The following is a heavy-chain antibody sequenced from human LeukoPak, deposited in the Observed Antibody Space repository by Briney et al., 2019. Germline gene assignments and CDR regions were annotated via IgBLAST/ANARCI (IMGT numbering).Heavy chain of an antibody. V-gene: IGHV4-39*07. D-gene: IGHD3-16*01. CDR2: IYYSGST. CDR3: ARASFWESPINWFAP. J-gene: IGHJ5*02. Sequence: PSETLSLTCTVSGGSISSSSYYWGWIRQPPGKGLEWIGSIYYSGSTYNNLSLKSRVTISVDTSKNQFSLKLSSVTAADTAVYYCARASFWESPINWFAPWGQGTLVTVSS. CDR1: GGSISSSSYY.